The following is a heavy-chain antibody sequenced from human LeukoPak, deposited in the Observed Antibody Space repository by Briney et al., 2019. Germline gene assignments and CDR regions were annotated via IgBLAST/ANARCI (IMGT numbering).Heavy chain of an antibody. J-gene: IGHJ4*02. CDR3: ARGDDYGGAWYYFDC. CDR2: IYSAGTT. Sequence: GGSLRLSCAASGXTVSRNYYINWVRQAPGKGLEWVSVIYSAGTTYYADSVKGRFTISRDNSKNTVYLQMNSLRAEDTAVYYCARGDDYGGAWYYFDCWGQGTLVTVST. V-gene: IGHV3-53*01. CDR1: GXTVSRNY. D-gene: IGHD4-23*01.